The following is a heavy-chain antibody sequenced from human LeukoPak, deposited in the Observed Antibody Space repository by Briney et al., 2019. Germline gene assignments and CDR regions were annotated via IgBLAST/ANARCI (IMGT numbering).Heavy chain of an antibody. D-gene: IGHD4-11*01. J-gene: IGHJ6*02. V-gene: IGHV1-69*13. CDR2: IIPVFGTA. CDR1: GGTFSSYA. Sequence: SVKVSCKASGGTFSSYAISWVRQAPGQGLEWMGGIIPVFGTANYAQKFQGRVTITADESTSTAYMELSSLRSEDTAVYYCARAWAYYDYSNYVNYYYGMDVWGQGTTVTVSS. CDR3: ARAWAYYDYSNYVNYYYGMDV.